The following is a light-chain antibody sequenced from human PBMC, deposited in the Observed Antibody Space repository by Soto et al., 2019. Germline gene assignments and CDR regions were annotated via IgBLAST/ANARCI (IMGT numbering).Light chain of an antibody. J-gene: IGKJ4*01. Sequence: DIQMPQSPSSLSASVGDRVTITCQASQDISSYLNWYQQKPGKAPKLLIYDASNLETGVPSRFSGSRSGTDFTFTISSLQPEDIATYYCQQYDNLPRLTFGGGTKVEIK. CDR2: DAS. CDR3: QQYDNLPRLT. CDR1: QDISSY. V-gene: IGKV1-33*01.